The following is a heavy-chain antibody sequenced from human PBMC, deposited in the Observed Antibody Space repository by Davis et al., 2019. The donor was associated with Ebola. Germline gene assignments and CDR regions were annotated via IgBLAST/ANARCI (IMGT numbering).Heavy chain of an antibody. Sequence: SVKVSCKASGGTFSSYAISWVRQAPGQGLEWMGGIIPIFGTANYAQKFQGRVTITADESTSTAYMELSSLRSEDTAVYYCARAGGYCSSTSCYENWFDPWGQGTLVTVSS. V-gene: IGHV1-69*13. D-gene: IGHD2-2*01. CDR3: ARAGGYCSSTSCYENWFDP. J-gene: IGHJ5*02. CDR2: IIPIFGTA. CDR1: GGTFSSYA.